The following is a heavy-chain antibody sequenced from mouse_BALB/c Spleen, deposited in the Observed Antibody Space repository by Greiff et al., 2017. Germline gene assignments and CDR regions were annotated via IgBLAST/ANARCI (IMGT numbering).Heavy chain of an antibody. CDR1: GYTFTSYT. CDR2: INPSSGYT. J-gene: IGHJ3*01. Sequence: QVQLQQSAAELARPGASVKMSCKASGYTFTSYTMHWVKQRPGQGLEWIGYINPSSGYTEYNQKFKDKTTLTADKSSSTAYMQLSSLTSEDSAVYYCARERDYYGYFAYWGQGTLVTVSA. V-gene: IGHV1-4*02. D-gene: IGHD1-2*01. CDR3: ARERDYYGYFAY.